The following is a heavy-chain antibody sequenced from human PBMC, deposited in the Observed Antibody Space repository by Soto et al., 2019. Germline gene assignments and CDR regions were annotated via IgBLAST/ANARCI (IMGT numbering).Heavy chain of an antibody. Sequence: PSETLSLTCTVSGGSINSYYWSWIRQPAGKGLEWIGRIYTSETIHYNPSLKSRVTMSVDTSKNQISLKLISVTAAGTAVYYCASITYVGGTDYWGQGTLVTVSS. J-gene: IGHJ4*02. V-gene: IGHV4-4*07. CDR3: ASITYVGGTDY. D-gene: IGHD3-10*02. CDR1: GGSINSYY. CDR2: IYTSETI.